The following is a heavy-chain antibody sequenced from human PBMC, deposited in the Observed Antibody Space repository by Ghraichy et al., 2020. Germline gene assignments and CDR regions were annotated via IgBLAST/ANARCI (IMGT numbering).Heavy chain of an antibody. CDR3: AKERGYLQPWGFDF. V-gene: IGHV1-69*08. CDR1: GGTFNSYT. CDR2: INPIAGTA. D-gene: IGHD1-1*01. Sequence: SVKVSCKASGGTFNSYTISWVRQAPGQGLEWMGRINPIAGTANYAQQFQGRVTVTADKSTSTSYMHLSGLRSDDTAVYYCAKERGYLQPWGFDFWGQGTLVTVSS. J-gene: IGHJ4*02.